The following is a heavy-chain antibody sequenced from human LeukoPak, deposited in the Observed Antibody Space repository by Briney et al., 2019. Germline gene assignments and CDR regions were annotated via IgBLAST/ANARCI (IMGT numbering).Heavy chain of an antibody. D-gene: IGHD3-16*01. Sequence: GGSLRLSCAASGFTFSSYWMSWVRQAPGKGLEWVANIKQDGSEKYYVDSVKGRFTISRDDAKNSLYLQMNSLRAEDTAVYYCARVGAFGGANFDYWGQGTLVTVSS. CDR1: GFTFSSYW. J-gene: IGHJ4*02. CDR2: IKQDGSEK. CDR3: ARVGAFGGANFDY. V-gene: IGHV3-7*01.